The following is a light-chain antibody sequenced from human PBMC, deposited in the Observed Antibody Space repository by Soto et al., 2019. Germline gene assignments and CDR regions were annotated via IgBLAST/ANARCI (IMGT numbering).Light chain of an antibody. CDR1: QSVSNDF. CDR2: DAS. Sequence: IVLTQSPSTLSLSPGERATLSCRASQSVSNDFLAWYQQKPGQAPRLLIYDASKRATGIPARFSGSGFGTDFTLTISSLEPEDFAVYYCQQRSKWRTFGQGTKVDIK. J-gene: IGKJ1*01. V-gene: IGKV3-11*01. CDR3: QQRSKWRT.